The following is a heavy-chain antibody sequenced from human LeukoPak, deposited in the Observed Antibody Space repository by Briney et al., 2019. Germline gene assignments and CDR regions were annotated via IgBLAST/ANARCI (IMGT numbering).Heavy chain of an antibody. D-gene: IGHD6-13*01. CDR1: GGSISSGGCY. CDR2: IYYSGST. Sequence: PSQTLSLTCTVSGGSISSGGCYWSWIRQHPGKGLEWIGYIYYSGSTYYNPSLKSRVTISVDTSKNQFSLKLSSVTAADTAVYYCARSDLPLGQAAASAFDIWGQGTMVTVSS. CDR3: ARSDLPLGQAAASAFDI. V-gene: IGHV4-31*03. J-gene: IGHJ3*02.